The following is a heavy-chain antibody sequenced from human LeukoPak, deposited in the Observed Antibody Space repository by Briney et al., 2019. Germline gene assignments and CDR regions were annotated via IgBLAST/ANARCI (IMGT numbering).Heavy chain of an antibody. CDR3: ARVTIPWAYYYYYGMDV. V-gene: IGHV3-30-3*01. Sequence: GGSLRLSCAASGFTFSSCAMHWVRQAPGKGLEWVAVISYDGSNKYYADSVKGRFTISRDNSKNTLYLQMNSLRAEDTAVYYCARVTIPWAYYYYYGMDVWGQGTTVTVSS. J-gene: IGHJ6*02. CDR1: GFTFSSCA. CDR2: ISYDGSNK. D-gene: IGHD3-16*01.